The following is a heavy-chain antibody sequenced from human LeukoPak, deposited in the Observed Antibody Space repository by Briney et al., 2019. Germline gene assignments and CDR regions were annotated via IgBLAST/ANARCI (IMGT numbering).Heavy chain of an antibody. J-gene: IGHJ4*02. Sequence: QAGGSLRLSCAASGFTFSSYGMHWVRQAPGKGLEWVAVILYDGSKDYYADSVKGRFTISRDNSKNTLYLQMNSLRAEDTAAYYCARVPDTYYYDSSGYYSLDYWGQGTLVTVSS. V-gene: IGHV3-30*12. D-gene: IGHD3-22*01. CDR1: GFTFSSYG. CDR2: ILYDGSKD. CDR3: ARVPDTYYYDSSGYYSLDY.